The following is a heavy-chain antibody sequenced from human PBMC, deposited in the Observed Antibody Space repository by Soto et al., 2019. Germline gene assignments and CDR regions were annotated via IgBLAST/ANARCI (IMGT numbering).Heavy chain of an antibody. V-gene: IGHV3-33*01. D-gene: IGHD2-15*01. CDR2: IWSDGTNK. CDR3: ARDLRWYHFDY. J-gene: IGHJ4*01. Sequence: QVQLVESGGGVVQPGRSLRLSCATSGFTFSSYGMHWVRQAPGKGLEWVAVIWSDGTNKYYADSVKGRFTISRDNSKNTLYLQMNSLRAEDTAVYYCARDLRWYHFDYWGHGTLVTVSS. CDR1: GFTFSSYG.